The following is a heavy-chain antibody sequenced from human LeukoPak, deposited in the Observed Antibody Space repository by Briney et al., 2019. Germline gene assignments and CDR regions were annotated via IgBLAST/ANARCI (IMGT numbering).Heavy chain of an antibody. CDR1: GGSISSYY. CDR2: IYTSGST. D-gene: IGHD6-13*01. CDR3: ARDWGAYAAAAPGYFQH. J-gene: IGHJ1*01. Sequence: SETLSLTCTVSGGSISSYYWSWIRQPAGKGLEWIGRIYTSGSTNYNPSLKSRVTVSVDTSKNQFSLKLSSVTAADTAVCYCARDWGAYAAAAPGYFQHWGQGTLVTVSS. V-gene: IGHV4-4*07.